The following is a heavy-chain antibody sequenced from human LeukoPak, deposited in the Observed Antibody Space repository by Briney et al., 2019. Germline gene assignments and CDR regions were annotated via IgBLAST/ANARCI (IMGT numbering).Heavy chain of an antibody. CDR1: GGSISSYY. CDR3: ARQGRIYYYYYMDV. J-gene: IGHJ6*03. CDR2: INHSGST. V-gene: IGHV4-34*01. Sequence: SETLSLTCTVSGGSISSYYWSWIRQPPGKGLEWIGEINHSGSTNYNPSLKSRVTISVDTSKNQFSLKLSSVTAADTAVYYCARQGRIYYYYYMDVWGKGTTVTISS. D-gene: IGHD2-15*01.